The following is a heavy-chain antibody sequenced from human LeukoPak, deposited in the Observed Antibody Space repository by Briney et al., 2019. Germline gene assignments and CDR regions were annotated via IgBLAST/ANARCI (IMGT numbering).Heavy chain of an antibody. Sequence: GGSLRHSCAASGFTFSSYAMSWVRQAPGKGLEWVSAISGSGGSTYYADSVKGRFTISRDNSKDTLYLQMNSLRAEDTAVYYCAKSRFGGVIVDFDYWGQGTLVTVSS. V-gene: IGHV3-23*01. CDR1: GFTFSSYA. CDR2: ISGSGGST. J-gene: IGHJ4*02. D-gene: IGHD3-16*02. CDR3: AKSRFGGVIVDFDY.